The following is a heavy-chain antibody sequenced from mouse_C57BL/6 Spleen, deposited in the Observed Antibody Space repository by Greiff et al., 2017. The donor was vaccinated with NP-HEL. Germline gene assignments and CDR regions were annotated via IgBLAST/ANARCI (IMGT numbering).Heavy chain of an antibody. D-gene: IGHD2-1*01. J-gene: IGHJ4*01. V-gene: IGHV1-76*01. Sequence: QVQLQQSGAELVRPGASVKLSCKASGYTFTDYYINWVKQRPGQGLEWIARIYPGSGNTYYNEKFKGKATLTAEKSSSTAYMQLSSLTSEDSAVYFCARGGHYGNFAGYAMDYWGQGTSVTVSS. CDR3: ARGGHYGNFAGYAMDY. CDR2: IYPGSGNT. CDR1: GYTFTDYY.